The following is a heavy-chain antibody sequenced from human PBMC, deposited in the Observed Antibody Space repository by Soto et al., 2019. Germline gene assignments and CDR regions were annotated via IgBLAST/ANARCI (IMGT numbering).Heavy chain of an antibody. CDR3: EKVQVAAQLWHDAFDI. CDR1: GATFSNYA. CDR2: ISGSGGST. V-gene: IGHV3-23*01. J-gene: IGHJ3*02. Sequence: EVQLLESGGGLVQPGGSLRLSCEASGATFSNYAMSWVRQAPGKGLEWVSAISGSGGSTYYADSVKGRFTISKDTSKNTLYLQMNSLRAEDTAVYYCEKVQVAAQLWHDAFDIWGQGTMVTVSS. D-gene: IGHD2-15*01.